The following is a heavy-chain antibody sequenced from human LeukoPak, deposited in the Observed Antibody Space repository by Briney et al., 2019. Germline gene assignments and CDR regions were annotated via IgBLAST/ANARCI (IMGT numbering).Heavy chain of an antibody. D-gene: IGHD3-10*01. V-gene: IGHV1-46*01. CDR2: INPSGGST. CDR3: AREPLPLVLLWFGKTCYGMDV. Sequence: ASVKVSCKASGYTFTSYYMHWVRQAPGQGLEWMGIINPSGGSTSYAQKFQGRVTMTRDTSTSTVYMELSSLRSEDTAVYYCAREPLPLVLLWFGKTCYGMDVWGQGTTVTVSS. J-gene: IGHJ6*02. CDR1: GYTFTSYY.